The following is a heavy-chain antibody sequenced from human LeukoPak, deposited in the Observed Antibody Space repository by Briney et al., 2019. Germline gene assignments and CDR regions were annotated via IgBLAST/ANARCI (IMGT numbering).Heavy chain of an antibody. J-gene: IGHJ5*02. D-gene: IGHD6-13*01. CDR2: ISAYNGNT. V-gene: IGHV1-18*01. Sequence: ASVKVSCKASGYTFTSYGISWVRQAPGQGLEWMGWISAYNGNTNYAQKLQGRATMTTDTSTSTAYTELRSLRSDDTAVYYCARVYSSSWYGWFDPWGQGTLVTVSS. CDR3: ARVYSSSWYGWFDP. CDR1: GYTFTSYG.